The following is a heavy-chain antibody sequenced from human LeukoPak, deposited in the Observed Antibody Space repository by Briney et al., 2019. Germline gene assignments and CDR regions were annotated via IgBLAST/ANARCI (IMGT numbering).Heavy chain of an antibody. D-gene: IGHD1-26*01. V-gene: IGHV3-23*01. J-gene: IGHJ5*02. CDR1: GFTFSSYA. CDR2: VSDSGGST. Sequence: PGGSLRLSCVVSGFTFSSYAMSWVRQTPGKRLEWVSSVSDSGGSTYYADSVQGRFTISRDNSRNTLYLQMNSLRAEDTATYFCAQNQWEFPAWGQGTLVTVSS. CDR3: AQNQWEFPA.